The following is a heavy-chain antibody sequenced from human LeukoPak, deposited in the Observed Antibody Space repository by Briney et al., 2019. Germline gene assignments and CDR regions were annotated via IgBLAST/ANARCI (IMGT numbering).Heavy chain of an antibody. V-gene: IGHV1-8*01. CDR1: GYTFTSYD. CDR3: ARGLGGKVAATWVNWFDP. CDR2: MNPNSGNT. D-gene: IGHD2-15*01. Sequence: ASVKVSCKASGYTFTSYDINWVRQATGQGLEWMGWMNPNSGNTGYAQKFQGRVTMTRNTSISTAYMEPSSLRSEDTAVYYCARGLGGKVAATWVNWFDPWGQGTLVTVPS. J-gene: IGHJ5*02.